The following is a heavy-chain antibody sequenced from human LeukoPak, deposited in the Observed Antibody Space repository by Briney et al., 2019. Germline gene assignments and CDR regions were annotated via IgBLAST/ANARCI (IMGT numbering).Heavy chain of an antibody. CDR3: ARMNTAMGRSYFDY. CDR2: IDWDDDK. CDR1: GFSLSTSGMR. J-gene: IGHJ4*02. V-gene: IGHV2-70*04. Sequence: SGPALVKPTQTPTLTCTFSGFSLSTSGMRVSWIRQPPGKALEWLARIDWDDDKFYSTSLKTRLTISKDTSKNQVVLTMTNMDPVDTATYYCARMNTAMGRSYFDYWGQGTLVTVSS. D-gene: IGHD5-18*01.